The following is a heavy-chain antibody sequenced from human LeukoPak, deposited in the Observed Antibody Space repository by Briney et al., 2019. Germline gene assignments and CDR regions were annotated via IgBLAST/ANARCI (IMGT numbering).Heavy chain of an antibody. J-gene: IGHJ4*02. Sequence: GGSLRLSCAASGFTFSSYAMSWVRQAPGKGLEWVSTVNAGGSTYYADSVKGRFTISRDNTKNTLDLQMNSLRDEDTAVYYCARGWGTPDYWGQGTLVTVSS. V-gene: IGHV3-23*01. CDR3: ARGWGTPDY. CDR2: VNAGGST. CDR1: GFTFSSYA. D-gene: IGHD3-16*01.